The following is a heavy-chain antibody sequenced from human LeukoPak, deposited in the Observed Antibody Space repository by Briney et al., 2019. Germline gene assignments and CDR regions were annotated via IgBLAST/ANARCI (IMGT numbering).Heavy chain of an antibody. J-gene: IGHJ4*02. CDR3: VRYFDWPRPFDY. CDR2: ISAYNGNA. D-gene: IGHD3-9*01. Sequence: GASVKVPCKASGYTFTSYGISWVRQAPGQGLEWMGWISAYNGNANYAQNLQGRVTMTTDTSTSTAYMELRSLRSDDTAVYYCVRYFDWPRPFDYWGQGTLVTVSS. CDR1: GYTFTSYG. V-gene: IGHV1-18*04.